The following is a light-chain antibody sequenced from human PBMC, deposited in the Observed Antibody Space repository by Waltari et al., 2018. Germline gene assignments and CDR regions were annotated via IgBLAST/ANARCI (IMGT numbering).Light chain of an antibody. CDR3: ISYTTSDTMI. V-gene: IGLV2-14*03. Sequence: QSALTQPASVSGSPGQSFTIPCTGTSRDVGSYNSVSWYQQHPGKVPKLIIYDVSPRSSGVSFRFSGSKSDNTASLTISGLQAEDEADYYCISYTTSDTMIFGGGTKLTVL. CDR1: SRDVGSYNS. CDR2: DVS. J-gene: IGLJ2*01.